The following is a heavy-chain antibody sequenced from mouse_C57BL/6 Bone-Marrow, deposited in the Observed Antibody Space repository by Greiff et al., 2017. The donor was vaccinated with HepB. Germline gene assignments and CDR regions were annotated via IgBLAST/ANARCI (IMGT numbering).Heavy chain of an antibody. J-gene: IGHJ1*03. CDR2: FHPYNDDT. V-gene: IGHV1-47*01. CDR1: GYTFTTYP. Sequence: VQLQQSGAELVKPGASVKMSCKASGYTFTTYPIEWMKQNHGKSLEWIGNFHPYNDDTKYNEKFKGKATLTVEKSSSTVYLELSRLTSDDSAVYYCGRGGVPNLYWYFDVGGKGTTVTVSS. D-gene: IGHD5-1*01. CDR3: GRGGVPNLYWYFDV.